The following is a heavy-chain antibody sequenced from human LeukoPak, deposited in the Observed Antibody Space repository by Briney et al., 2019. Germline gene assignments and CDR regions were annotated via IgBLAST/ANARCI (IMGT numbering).Heavy chain of an antibody. CDR3: SRDVGYSSDDFT. D-gene: IGHD5-12*01. CDR1: GFTVSSTY. V-gene: IGHV3-66*01. J-gene: IGHJ5*02. Sequence: GGSLRLSCAASGFTVSSTYMSWVRQAPGKGLQWVSVIYSGGGTYYPASLKGRFPISRNNSNNTVFLQTNNLRAEDRAVFSFSRDVGYSSDDFTWGQGVLVIVSS. CDR2: IYSGGGT.